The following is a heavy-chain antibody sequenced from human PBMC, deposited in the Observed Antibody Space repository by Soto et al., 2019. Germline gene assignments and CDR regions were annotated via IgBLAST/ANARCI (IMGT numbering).Heavy chain of an antibody. CDR1: GFTFSSYA. D-gene: IGHD3-9*01. V-gene: IGHV3-23*01. J-gene: IGHJ6*02. Sequence: EVQLLESGGGLVQPGGSLRLSCAASGFTFSSYAMSWVRQAPGKGLEWVSAISGSGGSTYYADSVKGRFTISRDNSKNTLYLQMNSLRAEDTAIYYCAGGTGRYDILTGTYYYGMDVWGQGTTVTVSS. CDR3: AGGTGRYDILTGTYYYGMDV. CDR2: ISGSGGST.